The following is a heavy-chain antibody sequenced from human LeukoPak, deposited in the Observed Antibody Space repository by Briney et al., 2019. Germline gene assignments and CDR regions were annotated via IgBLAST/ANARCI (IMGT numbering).Heavy chain of an antibody. Sequence: ASVTVSCKASGYTFTSYDIKWVRQATGQRLEWMGWMNPNSGNTGYAQKFQGRVTMTRNTSISTAYMELSSLRSEDTAVYYCARGSRIWQAARRPRSYYYYMDVWGKGTTVTVSS. CDR1: GYTFTSYD. CDR3: ARGSRIWQAARRPRSYYYYMDV. J-gene: IGHJ6*03. D-gene: IGHD6-6*01. V-gene: IGHV1-8*01. CDR2: MNPNSGNT.